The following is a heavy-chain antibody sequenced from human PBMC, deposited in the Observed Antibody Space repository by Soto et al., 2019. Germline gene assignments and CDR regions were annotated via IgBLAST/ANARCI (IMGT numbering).Heavy chain of an antibody. CDR2: MNPNSGNT. CDR1: GYTFTSYD. Sequence: XSVKVSCKASGYTFTSYDINWVRQATGQGLEWMGWMNPNSGNTGYAQKFQGRVTMTRNTSISTAYMELSSLRSEDTAVYYCARPYSSSWYFGYYYYGMDVWGQGTTVTVSS. CDR3: ARPYSSSWYFGYYYYGMDV. V-gene: IGHV1-8*01. D-gene: IGHD6-13*01. J-gene: IGHJ6*02.